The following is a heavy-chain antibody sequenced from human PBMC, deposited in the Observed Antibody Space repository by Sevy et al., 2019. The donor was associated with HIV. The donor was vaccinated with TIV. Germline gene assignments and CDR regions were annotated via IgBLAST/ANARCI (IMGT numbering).Heavy chain of an antibody. V-gene: IGHV3-30-3*01. CDR3: ARVMHAFDI. CDR2: ISYDGSNK. J-gene: IGHJ3*02. CDR1: GFTFSSYA. Sequence: GSLRLSCAASGFTFSSYAMHWVRQAPGKGLEWVAVISYDGSNKYYADSVKGRFTISRDNSKNTLYLQMNSLRAEDTAVYYCARVMHAFDIWGQGTMVTVSS. D-gene: IGHD2-8*01.